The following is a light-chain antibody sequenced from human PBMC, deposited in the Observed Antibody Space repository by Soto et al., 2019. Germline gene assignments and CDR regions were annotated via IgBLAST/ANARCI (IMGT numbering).Light chain of an antibody. Sequence: EIVMTQSPATLSVSPGERATLSCRASQSVSSNLAWYQQKPCRAPRLLIYGASTRVTGVPARFSGSGSGTEFNLTISSLQSEDFAVYYCKQYNNWPPWAFGQGTKVEIK. CDR2: GAS. V-gene: IGKV3-15*01. J-gene: IGKJ1*01. CDR3: KQYNNWPPWA. CDR1: QSVSSN.